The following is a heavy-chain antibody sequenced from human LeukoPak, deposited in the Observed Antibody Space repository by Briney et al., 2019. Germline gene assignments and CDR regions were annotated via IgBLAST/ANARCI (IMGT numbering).Heavy chain of an antibody. V-gene: IGHV4-34*01. D-gene: IGHD3-10*01. CDR3: ARHTPPLLWFGELFPPDV. CDR2: INHSGST. Sequence: PSETLSLTCAVYGGSFSGYYRSWIRQPPGKGLEWIGEINHSGSTNYNPSLKSRVTISVDTSKNQFSLKLSSVTAADTAVYYCARHTPPLLWFGELFPPDVWGKGTTVTISS. J-gene: IGHJ6*04. CDR1: GGSFSGYY.